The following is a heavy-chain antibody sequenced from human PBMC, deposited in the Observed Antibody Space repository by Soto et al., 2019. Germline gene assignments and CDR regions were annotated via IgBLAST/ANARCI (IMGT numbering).Heavy chain of an antibody. Sequence: QLQLQESGPGLVRPSETLSLTCTVSGGSFNKRNYYLTWIRQLPGGGLEWIGSIYYTGSTYFGPSLRGPVSISADTATSQFSLKLNSVTAADSAMYYYARSSCYDGNSVTNYYMDVWRKGTTVTVSS. D-gene: IGHD5-12*01. CDR1: GGSFNKRNYY. CDR2: IYYTGST. CDR3: ARSSCYDGNSVTNYYMDV. V-gene: IGHV4-39*01. J-gene: IGHJ6*03.